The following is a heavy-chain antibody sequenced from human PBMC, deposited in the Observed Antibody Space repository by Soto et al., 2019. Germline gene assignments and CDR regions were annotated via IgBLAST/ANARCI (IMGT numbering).Heavy chain of an antibody. J-gene: IGHJ4*02. CDR2: IYYTGST. D-gene: IGHD4-17*01. CDR3: ARGGSYGDFFDS. V-gene: IGHV4-59*01. Sequence: ETLSLTCSTSGGSMSSNYWTWIRHSPRKGLEWIGYIYYTGSTQYNPSIKSRVTISLDTSKNQFSLRLTSVTSADTAVYYCARGGSYGDFFDSWGQGAQVTVSS. CDR1: GGSMSSNY.